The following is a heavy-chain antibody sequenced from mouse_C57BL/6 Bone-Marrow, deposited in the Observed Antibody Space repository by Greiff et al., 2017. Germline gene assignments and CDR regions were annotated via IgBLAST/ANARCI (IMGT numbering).Heavy chain of an antibody. D-gene: IGHD2-4*01. V-gene: IGHV5-6*01. J-gene: IGHJ3*01. Sequence: VQLKQSGGDLVKPGGSLKLSCAASGFTFSSYGMSWVRQTPDKRLEWVATISSGGSYTYYPDSVKGRLTISRDNAKNTLYLQRSSLKSEDTAMYYCARRDYDWFAYWGQGTLVTVSA. CDR1: GFTFSSYG. CDR3: ARRDYDWFAY. CDR2: ISSGGSYT.